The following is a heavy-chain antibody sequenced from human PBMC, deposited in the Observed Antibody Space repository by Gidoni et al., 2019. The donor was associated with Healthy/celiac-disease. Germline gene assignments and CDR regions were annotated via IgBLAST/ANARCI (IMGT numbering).Heavy chain of an antibody. CDR1: GLTFSRPA. CDR3: AKRGGYYYDSSGYYHEDNYFDY. CDR2: ISGSGGST. Sequence: EVQLLESGGGLVPPGGSLRLSCAASGLTFSRPAMSWVRQAPGKGLEWVSAISGSGGSTYYADSVKGRFTISRDNSKNTLYLQMNSLRAEDTAVYYCAKRGGYYYDSSGYYHEDNYFDYWGQGTLVTVSS. D-gene: IGHD3-22*01. V-gene: IGHV3-23*01. J-gene: IGHJ4*02.